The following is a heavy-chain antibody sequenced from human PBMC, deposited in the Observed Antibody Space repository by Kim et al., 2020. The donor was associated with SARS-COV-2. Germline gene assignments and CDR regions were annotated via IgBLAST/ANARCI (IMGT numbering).Heavy chain of an antibody. CDR3: ANRGVWGNDY. V-gene: IGHV5-10-1*01. Sequence: YTNYSPSFQGHVTISADKSISTAYLQWSSLKASDTAMYYCANRGVWGNDYWGQGTLVTVSS. J-gene: IGHJ4*02. CDR2: YT. D-gene: IGHD3-10*01.